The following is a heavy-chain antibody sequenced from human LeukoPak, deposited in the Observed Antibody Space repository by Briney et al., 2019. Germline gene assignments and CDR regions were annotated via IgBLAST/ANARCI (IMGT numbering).Heavy chain of an antibody. D-gene: IGHD6-19*01. J-gene: IGHJ1*01. CDR1: RYTFITYI. Sequence: ASVKVSCKASRYTFITYIMHWVRQAPGQRLEWMGWINAGNGDTKYSQKFQGRVTITRDTSASTAYMELNSLRSEDTAVYYCARGGGSGWNPPHFQHWGQGTLVTVSS. CDR3: ARGGGSGWNPPHFQH. CDR2: INAGNGDT. V-gene: IGHV1-3*01.